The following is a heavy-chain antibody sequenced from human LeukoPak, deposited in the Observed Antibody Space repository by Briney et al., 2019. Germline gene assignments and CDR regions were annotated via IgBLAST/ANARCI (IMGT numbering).Heavy chain of an antibody. Sequence: PGGSLRPSCAASGFTFSSYAMSWVRQAPGKGLEWVSAISGSGGSTYYADSVKGRFTISRDNSKNTLYLQMNSLRAEDTAVYYCAKVSASYCSSTSCYGGFFDYWGQGTLVTVSS. CDR3: AKVSASYCSSTSCYGGFFDY. CDR2: ISGSGGST. CDR1: GFTFSSYA. D-gene: IGHD2-2*01. V-gene: IGHV3-23*01. J-gene: IGHJ4*02.